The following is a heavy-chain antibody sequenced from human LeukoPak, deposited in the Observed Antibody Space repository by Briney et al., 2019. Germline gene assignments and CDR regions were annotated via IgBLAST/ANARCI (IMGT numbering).Heavy chain of an antibody. CDR3: AKTAAASYYYYYMDV. D-gene: IGHD2-2*01. V-gene: IGHV3-30*02. Sequence: GGSLRLSCAASGFTFSSYGMHWVRQAPGKGLEWVAFIRYDGSNKYYADSVKGRFTISRDNSKNTLYLQINSLRAEDTAVYYCAKTAAASYYYYYMDVWGKGTTVTVSS. CDR2: IRYDGSNK. CDR1: GFTFSSYG. J-gene: IGHJ6*03.